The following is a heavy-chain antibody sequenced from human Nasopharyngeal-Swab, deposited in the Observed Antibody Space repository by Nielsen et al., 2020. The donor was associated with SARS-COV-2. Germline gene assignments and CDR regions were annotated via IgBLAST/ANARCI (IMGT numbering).Heavy chain of an antibody. CDR2: IYPGNSDT. J-gene: IGHJ5*02. D-gene: IGHD5-24*01. CDR1: GYSFANYW. CDR3: ARRAARDGYNYEVDP. Sequence: GESLRLSCIGFGYSFANYWIGWVRQMPGKGLEWMGSIYPGNSDTRYSPAFHGRVTISADKSINTAYLQWTSLRASDTAVYYCARRAARDGYNYEVDPWGQGTLVTVSS. V-gene: IGHV5-51*01.